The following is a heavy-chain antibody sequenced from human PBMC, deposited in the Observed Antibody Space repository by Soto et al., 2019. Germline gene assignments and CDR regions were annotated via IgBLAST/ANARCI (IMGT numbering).Heavy chain of an antibody. CDR2: IYYSGST. V-gene: IGHV4-31*03. D-gene: IGHD6-19*01. CDR1: GGSISSGGYY. Sequence: QVQLQESGPGLVKPSQTLSLTCTVSGGSISSGGYYWSWIRQHPGKGLEWIGYIYYSGSTYYNPSLQSRVTISVDTSKTQCSLRLSSVTAADTAVYYCARESHLAVAGRNDYWGQGTLVTVSS. CDR3: ARESHLAVAGRNDY. J-gene: IGHJ4*02.